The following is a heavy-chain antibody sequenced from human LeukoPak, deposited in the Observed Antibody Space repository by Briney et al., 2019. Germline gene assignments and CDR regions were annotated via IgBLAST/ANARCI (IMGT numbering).Heavy chain of an antibody. Sequence: SETLSLTCTVSGGSISSSSYFWGWIRQPPEKGLEWIGSVFYTGDTYYSPSLKSRVTLSVDTSKNHFSLRLTSVTAADAAVYYCARVLRDGHNDPFDNWGQGTLVTVSS. J-gene: IGHJ3*02. CDR3: ARVLRDGHNDPFDN. D-gene: IGHD5-24*01. V-gene: IGHV4-39*01. CDR1: GGSISSSSYF. CDR2: VFYTGDT.